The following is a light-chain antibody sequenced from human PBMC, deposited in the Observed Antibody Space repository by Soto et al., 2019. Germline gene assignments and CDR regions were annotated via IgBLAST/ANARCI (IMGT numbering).Light chain of an antibody. Sequence: EIVLTQSPGTLSFSPGERATLSCRASQSVSSSYLAWYHQKPGQVPRLPIYGASSRATGIPDRFSGSGSGTDFTLTISRLESEDFAVYYCQQYGSSPITFGQGTRLEIK. CDR3: QQYGSSPIT. CDR2: GAS. V-gene: IGKV3-20*01. J-gene: IGKJ5*01. CDR1: QSVSSSY.